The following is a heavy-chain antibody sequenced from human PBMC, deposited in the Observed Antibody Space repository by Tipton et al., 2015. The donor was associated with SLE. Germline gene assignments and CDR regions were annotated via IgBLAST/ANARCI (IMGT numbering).Heavy chain of an antibody. CDR1: GGAIRSDGHF. J-gene: IGHJ3*02. CDR2: FYTPGNN. CDR3: ARERLLWPRGNFDI. V-gene: IGHV4-61*02. D-gene: IGHD3-10*01. Sequence: TLSLTCTVSGGAIRSDGHFFTWIRQPAGKGLEWIGRFYTPGNNHSNPSLKRRVTMSVDTSKNQFSLQLSSVTVADTAVYYCARERLLWPRGNFDIWGQGIMFTVSA.